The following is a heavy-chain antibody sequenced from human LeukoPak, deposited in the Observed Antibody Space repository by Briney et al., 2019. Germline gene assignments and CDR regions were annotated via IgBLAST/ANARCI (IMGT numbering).Heavy chain of an antibody. V-gene: IGHV1-18*04. CDR2: ISAYNGNT. Sequence: ASVKVSCKASGYTFTDYYMHWVRQAPGQGLEWMGWISAYNGNTNYAQKLQGRVTMTTDTSTSTAYMELRSLRSDDTAVYYCARTGHPQYPDVWGQGTTVTVSS. CDR1: GYTFTDYY. J-gene: IGHJ6*02. CDR3: ARTGHPQYPDV.